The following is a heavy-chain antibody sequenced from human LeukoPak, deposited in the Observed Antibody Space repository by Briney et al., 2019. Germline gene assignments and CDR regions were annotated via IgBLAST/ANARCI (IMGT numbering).Heavy chain of an antibody. CDR1: GGTFSSYA. V-gene: IGHV1-69*04. J-gene: IGHJ4*02. CDR3: ARVGSYHPGFDY. CDR2: IIPILGIA. D-gene: IGHD2-2*01. Sequence: SVKVSCKASGGTFSSYAISWVRQAPGQGLEWMGRIIPILGIANYAQKFQGRVTITADKSTSTAYMELSSLRSEDTAVYYCARVGSYHPGFDYWGQGTLVTVSS.